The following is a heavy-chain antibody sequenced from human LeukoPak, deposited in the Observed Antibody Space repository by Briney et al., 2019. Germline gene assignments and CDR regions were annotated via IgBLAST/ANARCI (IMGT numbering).Heavy chain of an antibody. CDR3: AKDHISSSSLGLVDY. J-gene: IGHJ4*02. D-gene: IGHD6-13*01. CDR1: GFTFSSYG. Sequence: GGSLRPSCAASGFTFSSYGMHWVRQAPGKGLEWVAVISYDGSNKYYADSVKGRFTISRDNSKNTLYLQMNSLRAEDTAVYYCAKDHISSSSLGLVDYWGQGTLVTVSS. CDR2: ISYDGSNK. V-gene: IGHV3-30*18.